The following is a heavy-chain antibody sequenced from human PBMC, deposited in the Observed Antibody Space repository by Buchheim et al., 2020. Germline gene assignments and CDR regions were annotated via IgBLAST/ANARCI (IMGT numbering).Heavy chain of an antibody. D-gene: IGHD5-12*01. V-gene: IGHV3-74*01. CDR3: VKDLPNSGFAYDY. J-gene: IGHJ4*02. Sequence: EVQLVEPGGGLVQPGGSLRLSCAASGFTFSRYWMHWVRQAPGKGLMWVSRVNSDGSGTGYADSVKGRFTISRDNAKNTLYLQMNSLRAEDTAVYYCVKDLPNSGFAYDYWGQGSL. CDR1: GFTFSRYW. CDR2: VNSDGSGT.